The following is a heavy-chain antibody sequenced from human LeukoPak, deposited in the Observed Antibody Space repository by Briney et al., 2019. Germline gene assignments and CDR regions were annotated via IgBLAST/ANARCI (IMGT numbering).Heavy chain of an antibody. J-gene: IGHJ4*02. D-gene: IGHD3-10*01. CDR1: GFTFSSYV. Sequence: PGGSLRLSCAASGFTFSSYVMHWVRQAPGKGLEWVAVIWNDGSNKYFADSVKGRFTISRDSSKNTLYLQMNSLRAEDTAVYYCARGSLSSGSHYGDYWGQGTLVTVAA. CDR3: ARGSLSSGSHYGDY. CDR2: IWNDGSNK. V-gene: IGHV3-33*01.